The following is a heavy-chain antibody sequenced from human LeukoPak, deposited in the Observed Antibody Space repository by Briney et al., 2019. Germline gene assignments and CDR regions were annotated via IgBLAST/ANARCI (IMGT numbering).Heavy chain of an antibody. V-gene: IGHV5-51*01. Sequence: GEPLKISCKGSGSSFTYYWIGWVRQMPGKGLEWMGIIYAADSDTGYSPSFQGQVTISADKSTSTAYLQWSSLKASDTAMYYCARQDGRALYYFDYWGQGTLVTVSS. CDR2: IYAADSDT. J-gene: IGHJ4*02. CDR3: ARQDGRALYYFDY. CDR1: GSSFTYYW. D-gene: IGHD5-24*01.